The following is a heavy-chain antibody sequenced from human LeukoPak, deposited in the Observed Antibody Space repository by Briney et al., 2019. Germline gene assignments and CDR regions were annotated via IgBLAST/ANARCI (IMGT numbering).Heavy chain of an antibody. CDR2: TSHDGSKK. D-gene: IGHD3-22*01. Sequence: GGSLRLSCVVSGFTFSRYGMHWVRQAPGKGLEWVAVTSHDGSKKNYVDSVKGRFTISRDNSKNTLYLQMNSLRTEDTAVYYCAKLFSHYYDRSGYYPVGGYFDLWGRGTLVTVSS. CDR1: GFTFSRYG. J-gene: IGHJ2*01. CDR3: AKLFSHYYDRSGYYPVGGYFDL. V-gene: IGHV3-30*18.